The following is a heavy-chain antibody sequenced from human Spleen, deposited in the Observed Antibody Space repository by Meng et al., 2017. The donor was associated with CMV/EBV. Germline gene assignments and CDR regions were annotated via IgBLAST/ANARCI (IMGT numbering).Heavy chain of an antibody. V-gene: IGHV3-23*01. Sequence: GGSLRLSCAASGFTFSTYAMYWVRQAPGKGLEWVSGISSSGGSTYYADSVKGRFTVSRDNSKNTLYLQMNSLRAEDTAVYYCATTTATFDYWGQGTLVTVSS. CDR1: GFTFSTYA. CDR3: ATTTATFDY. J-gene: IGHJ4*02. D-gene: IGHD5-18*01. CDR2: ISSSGGST.